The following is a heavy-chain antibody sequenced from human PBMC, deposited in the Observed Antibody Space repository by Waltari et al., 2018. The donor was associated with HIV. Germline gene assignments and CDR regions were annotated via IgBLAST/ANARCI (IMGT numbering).Heavy chain of an antibody. CDR3: ARGWYCSSTSCKAFDY. CDR2: INQSGST. Sequence: QVQLQQWGAGLLKPSETLSLTCAVYGGSFSGYYWSWIRQPPGKGLEWIGEINQSGSTNYNPSLKSRVTISVDTSKNQFSLKLSSVTAADTAVYYCARGWYCSSTSCKAFDYWGQGTLVTVSS. J-gene: IGHJ4*02. V-gene: IGHV4-34*01. D-gene: IGHD2-2*01. CDR1: GGSFSGYY.